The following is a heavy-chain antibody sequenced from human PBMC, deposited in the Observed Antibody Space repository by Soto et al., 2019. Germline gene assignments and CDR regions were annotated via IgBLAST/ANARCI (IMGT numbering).Heavy chain of an antibody. D-gene: IGHD3-22*01. CDR2: INHSGST. Sequence: SETLSLTCAVYGGSFSGYYWSWIRQPPGKGLEWIGEINHSGSTNYNPSLKSRVTISVDKSKNQFSLKLSSVTAADTAVYYCARTYYDSSNWFDPWGQGTLVTVSS. CDR1: GGSFSGYY. J-gene: IGHJ5*02. V-gene: IGHV4-34*01. CDR3: ARTYYDSSNWFDP.